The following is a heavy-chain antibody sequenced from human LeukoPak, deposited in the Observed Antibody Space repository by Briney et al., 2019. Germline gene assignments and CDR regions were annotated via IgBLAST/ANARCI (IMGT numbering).Heavy chain of an antibody. V-gene: IGHV4-61*02. CDR1: GGSISSGSYY. CDR3: ARGTMTDAFDI. D-gene: IGHD3-22*01. Sequence: SQTLSLTCTVSGGSISSGSYYWSWIRQPAGKGLEWIGRIYTSGSTIYNPSLKSRVTISVDTSKNQFSLKLSSVTAADTAVYYCARGTMTDAFDIWGQGTMVTVSS. CDR2: IYTSGST. J-gene: IGHJ3*02.